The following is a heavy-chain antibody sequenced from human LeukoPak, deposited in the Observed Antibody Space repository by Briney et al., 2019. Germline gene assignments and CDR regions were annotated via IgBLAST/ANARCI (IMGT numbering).Heavy chain of an antibody. CDR2: ISYDGSNK. J-gene: IGHJ4*02. CDR1: GFTFSSYG. D-gene: IGHD1-14*01. Sequence: GGSLRLSCAASGFTFSSYGMHWVRQAPGKGLEWVAVISYDGSNKYYADSVKGRFTISRDNSKNTLYLQMNSLRAEDTAVYYCANPDQIFDYWGQGTLVTVSS. V-gene: IGHV3-30*18. CDR3: ANPDQIFDY.